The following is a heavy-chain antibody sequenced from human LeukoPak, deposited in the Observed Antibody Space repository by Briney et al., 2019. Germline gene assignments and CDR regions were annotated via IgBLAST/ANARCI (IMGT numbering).Heavy chain of an antibody. J-gene: IGHJ4*02. V-gene: IGHV1-24*01. D-gene: IGHD2-2*01. CDR1: GYTLTELS. CDR3: ATDGVYCSSTSCHEGFDY. CDR2: FDPEDGET. Sequence: ASVKVSCKVSGYTLTELSMHWVRQAPGKGLEWMGGFDPEDGETIYAQKFQGRVTMTEDTSTDTAYMELSSLRSEDTAVYYCATDGVYCSSTSCHEGFDYWGQGTLVTVSS.